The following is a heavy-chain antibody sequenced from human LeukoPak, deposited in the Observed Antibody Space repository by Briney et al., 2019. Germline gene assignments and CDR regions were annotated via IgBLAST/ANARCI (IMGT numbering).Heavy chain of an antibody. V-gene: IGHV1-69*05. J-gene: IGHJ3*02. CDR3: AREIGEIAAAANDAFDI. D-gene: IGHD6-13*01. CDR1: GGTFSSYA. Sequence: ASVKVSCKASGGTFSSYAISWVRQAPGQGLEWMGGIIPIFGTANYAQKFQGRVTITRNTSISTAYMELSSLRSEDTAVYYCAREIGEIAAAANDAFDIWGQGTMVTVSS. CDR2: IIPIFGTA.